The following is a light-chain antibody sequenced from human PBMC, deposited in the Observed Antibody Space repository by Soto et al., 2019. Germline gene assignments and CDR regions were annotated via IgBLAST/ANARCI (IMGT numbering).Light chain of an antibody. CDR2: GNS. J-gene: IGLJ2*01. V-gene: IGLV1-40*01. CDR3: QSYDSSLSGSKV. Sequence: QSVLTQPPSVSGAPGQRVTISCTGSSSNIGAGYDVHWYQQLPGTAPKLLIYGNSNRTSGVPDRFSGSKSGTSASLAITGLQAEDEDDYYCQSYDSSLSGSKVFGGGTKLTVL. CDR1: SSNIGAGYD.